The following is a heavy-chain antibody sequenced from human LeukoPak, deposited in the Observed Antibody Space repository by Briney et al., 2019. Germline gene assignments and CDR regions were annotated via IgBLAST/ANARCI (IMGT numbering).Heavy chain of an antibody. Sequence: SETLSLTCTDSGGSISSYYWSWIRQPPGKGLEWIGYIYYSGSTNYNPSLKSRVTISVDTSKNQFSLKLSSVTAADTAVYYCAREPPFDCSGGSCYASHFDYWGQGTLVTVSS. J-gene: IGHJ4*02. CDR3: AREPPFDCSGGSCYASHFDY. CDR1: GGSISSYY. D-gene: IGHD2-15*01. V-gene: IGHV4-59*01. CDR2: IYYSGST.